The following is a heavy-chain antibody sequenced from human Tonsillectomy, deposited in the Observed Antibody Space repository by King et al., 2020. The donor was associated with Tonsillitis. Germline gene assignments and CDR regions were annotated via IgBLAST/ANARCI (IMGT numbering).Heavy chain of an antibody. V-gene: IGHV4-59*01. J-gene: IGHJ4*02. CDR1: GGSISSYY. Sequence: QLQESGPGLVKPSETLSLTCTVSGGSISSYYWSWIRQPPGKGLEWIGYIYYSGSTNYNPSLNSRVTISVDTSKNQFSLKLSSVTAADTAVYYCARSPQSLQWLVPHFDYWGQGTLVTVSS. CDR2: IYYSGST. CDR3: ARSPQSLQWLVPHFDY. D-gene: IGHD6-19*01.